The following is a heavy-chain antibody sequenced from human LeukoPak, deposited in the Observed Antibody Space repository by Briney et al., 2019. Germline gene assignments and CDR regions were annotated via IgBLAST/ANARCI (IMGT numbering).Heavy chain of an antibody. V-gene: IGHV1-69*06. J-gene: IGHJ4*02. CDR1: GGTFSSYA. Sequence: ASVKVSCKASGGTFSSYAISWVRQAPGQGLEWMGGIIPIFGTANYAQKFQGRVTITADKSTSTAYMELSSLRSEDTAVYYCARTSITMVRGDEGDYWGQGTLVIVSS. D-gene: IGHD3-10*01. CDR3: ARTSITMVRGDEGDY. CDR2: IIPIFGTA.